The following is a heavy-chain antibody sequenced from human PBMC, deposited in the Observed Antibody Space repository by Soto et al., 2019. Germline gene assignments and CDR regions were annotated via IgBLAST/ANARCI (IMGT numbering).Heavy chain of an antibody. CDR2: IWYDGSNK. Sequence: HPGGSLRLSCAASGFTFSSYGMHWVRQAPGKGLEWVAVIWYDGSNKYHADSVKGRFTISRDNSKNTLYLQMNSLRAEDTAVYYCARDYYDSSGYYPRRSLAFDIWGQGTMVTVSS. J-gene: IGHJ3*02. V-gene: IGHV3-33*01. CDR3: ARDYYDSSGYYPRRSLAFDI. D-gene: IGHD3-22*01. CDR1: GFTFSSYG.